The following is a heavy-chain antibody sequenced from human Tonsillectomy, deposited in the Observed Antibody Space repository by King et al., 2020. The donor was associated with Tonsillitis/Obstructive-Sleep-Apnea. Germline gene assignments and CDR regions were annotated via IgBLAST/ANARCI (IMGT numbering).Heavy chain of an antibody. CDR3: AKDPHGYYGSGSYYDY. D-gene: IGHD3-10*01. CDR2: ISGSGGST. J-gene: IGHJ4*02. Sequence: VQLVESGGGLVQPGGSLRLSCAASGFTFSSYAMSWVRQAPGKGLEWVSAISGSGGSTYYADSVKGRFTISRDNSKNTLYLQMNSLRAEDTAVYYCAKDPHGYYGSGSYYDYWGRGTLVTVSS. V-gene: IGHV3-23*04. CDR1: GFTFSSYA.